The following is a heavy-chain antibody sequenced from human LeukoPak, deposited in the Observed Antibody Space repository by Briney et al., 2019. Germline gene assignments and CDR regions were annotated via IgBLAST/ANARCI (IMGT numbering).Heavy chain of an antibody. CDR1: GGSISSYY. CDR3: ASGSLVAGTALCDY. CDR2: IYYSGST. D-gene: IGHD6-19*01. Sequence: SETLSLTCTVSGGSISSYYWSWIRQPPGKGLEWIGYIYYSGSTNYNPSLKSRVTISVDTSKNQFSLKLSSVTAADTAVYYCASGSLVAGTALCDYWGQGTLVTVPS. J-gene: IGHJ4*02. V-gene: IGHV4-59*01.